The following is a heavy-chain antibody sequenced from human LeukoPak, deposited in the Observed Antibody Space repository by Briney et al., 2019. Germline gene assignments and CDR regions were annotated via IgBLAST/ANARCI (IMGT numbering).Heavy chain of an antibody. D-gene: IGHD5-12*01. V-gene: IGHV3-7*05. CDR1: GFTFSNAW. Sequence: GGSLRLSCAASGFTFSNAWMTWVRQAPGKGLEWVAYINQDGSEKFYLDSVKGRFTISRDNTKNSLYLQMSSLRAEDTAVYYCARNQIVVTPITVGYFDYWGQGTLVTVSS. J-gene: IGHJ4*02. CDR3: ARNQIVVTPITVGYFDY. CDR2: INQDGSEK.